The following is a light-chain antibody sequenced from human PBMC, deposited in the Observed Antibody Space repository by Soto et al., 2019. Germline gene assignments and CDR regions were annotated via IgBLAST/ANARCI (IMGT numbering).Light chain of an antibody. J-gene: IGKJ4*01. CDR3: QQTHSVPHT. CDR1: QYIDTY. Sequence: IQMAQSPSSLSASVGDRVTITCRASQYIDTYLHWYQQKPGKAPKLLIYAAYSLQSGVPSRFSGSGSGTEFTLTISSLQPEDFASYFFQQTHSVPHTFGGGTKGEIK. V-gene: IGKV1-39*01. CDR2: AAY.